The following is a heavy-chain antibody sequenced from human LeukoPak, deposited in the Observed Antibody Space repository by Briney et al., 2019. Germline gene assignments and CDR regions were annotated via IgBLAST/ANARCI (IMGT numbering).Heavy chain of an antibody. Sequence: GGSLRLSCAASGFTFSSYAVHWVRQAPGKGLDWVAVISHDGSERYYADSLKGRFTISRDNSKNTLYLQMNSLRAEDTAVYYCAKDRLTSGYYGMDVWGQGTTVTVSS. J-gene: IGHJ6*02. D-gene: IGHD2-15*01. V-gene: IGHV3-30*04. CDR3: AKDRLTSGYYGMDV. CDR2: ISHDGSER. CDR1: GFTFSSYA.